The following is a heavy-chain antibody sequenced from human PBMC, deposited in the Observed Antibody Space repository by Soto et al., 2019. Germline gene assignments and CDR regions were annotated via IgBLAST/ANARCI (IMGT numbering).Heavy chain of an antibody. V-gene: IGHV4-30-4*01. CDR1: GGSISSGDYY. Sequence: SETLSLTCTVSGGSISSGDYYFNCIRQPPGKGLEWIGYIYYTGTTKYNPSLKSRATLSVDTAKNRFSLNLTSLTAADTAVYYCARGDWFHPWGQGTLVTVSS. CDR2: IYYTGTT. J-gene: IGHJ5*02. CDR3: ARGDWFHP.